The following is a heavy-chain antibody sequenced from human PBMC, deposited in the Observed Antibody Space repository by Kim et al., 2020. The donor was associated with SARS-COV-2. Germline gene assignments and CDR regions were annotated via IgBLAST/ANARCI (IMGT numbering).Heavy chain of an antibody. CDR3: ARGGSRAVVVARWGFDP. V-gene: IGHV4-34*01. D-gene: IGHD2-15*01. CDR1: GGSFSGYY. J-gene: IGHJ5*02. Sequence: SETLSLTCAVYGGSFSGYYWSWIRQPPGKGLEWIGEINHSGSTNYNPSLKSRVTISVDTSKNQFSLKLSSVTAADTAVYYCARGGSRAVVVARWGFDPWGQGTLVTVSS. CDR2: INHSGST.